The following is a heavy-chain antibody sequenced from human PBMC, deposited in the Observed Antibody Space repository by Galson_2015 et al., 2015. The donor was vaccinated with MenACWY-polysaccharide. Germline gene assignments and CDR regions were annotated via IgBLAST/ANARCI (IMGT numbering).Heavy chain of an antibody. Sequence: SLRLSCAASGFTFRSYGVSWVRQAPGKGLEWVSTLSAGGSTTYYADSVKGRFSISRDSPKNSLFLQMNSLRAEDTATYYCAKDRASYGALDYWGQGTLVTVSS. CDR2: LSAGGSTT. CDR3: AKDRASYGALDY. V-gene: IGHV3-23*01. D-gene: IGHD4-17*01. CDR1: GFTFRSYG. J-gene: IGHJ4*02.